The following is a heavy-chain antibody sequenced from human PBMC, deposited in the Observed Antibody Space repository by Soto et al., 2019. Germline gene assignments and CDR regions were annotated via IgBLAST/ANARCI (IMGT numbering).Heavy chain of an antibody. V-gene: IGHV4-31*03. Sequence: PSETLSLTCTVSGGSISSGGYYWSWIRQHPGKGLEWIGYIYYSGSTYYNPSLKSRVTISVDTSKNQFSLKLSSVTAADTAVYYCARGRGIMATITYYFDYWGQGTLVTAPQ. CDR1: GGSISSGGYY. D-gene: IGHD5-12*01. CDR2: IYYSGST. CDR3: ARGRGIMATITYYFDY. J-gene: IGHJ4*02.